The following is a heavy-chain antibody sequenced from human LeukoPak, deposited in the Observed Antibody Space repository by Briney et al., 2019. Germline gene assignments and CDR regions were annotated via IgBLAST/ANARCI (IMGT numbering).Heavy chain of an antibody. D-gene: IGHD1-14*01. V-gene: IGHV4-34*01. CDR1: GESFSDDY. Sequence: SETLSLTCAVSGESFSDDYWTWIRQPPGKGLEWIGEINHSGSTNYNLSLKSRVTISVDTSKNQFSLKLSSVTAADTAVYYCARGRKSQGRYNRLNWFDPWGQGTLVTVSS. J-gene: IGHJ5*02. CDR3: ARGRKSQGRYNRLNWFDP. CDR2: INHSGST.